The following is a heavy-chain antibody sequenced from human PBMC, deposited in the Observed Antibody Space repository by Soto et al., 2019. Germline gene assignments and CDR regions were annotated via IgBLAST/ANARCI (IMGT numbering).Heavy chain of an antibody. CDR3: AHIVVAGLGYYFDY. V-gene: IGHV2-5*02. CDR2: IYWDDDK. Sequence: QITLKESGPTLVKPTQTLTLTCTFSGFSLSSTRMSVGWIRQPPGKALAWLALIYWDDDKRYSPFLKSRLTITKDTSKRQVVRTMSNMDPVDTARYYCAHIVVAGLGYYFDYWGQGTLVTVSS. CDR1: GFSLSSTRMS. D-gene: IGHD6-19*01. J-gene: IGHJ4*02.